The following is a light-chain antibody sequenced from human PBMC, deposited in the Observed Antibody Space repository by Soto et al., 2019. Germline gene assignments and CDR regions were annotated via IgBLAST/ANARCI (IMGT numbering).Light chain of an antibody. CDR1: QSVSSY. CDR2: DAS. CDR3: QQYGNSPIT. V-gene: IGKV3-11*01. Sequence: IVLTQSTATLSSSPGERATLSCRASQSVSSYLAWYQQKPGQAPRLLIYDASNRATGIPARFSGSGSGTDFTLTISSLEPEDFAVYYCQQYGNSPITFGQGTRL. J-gene: IGKJ5*01.